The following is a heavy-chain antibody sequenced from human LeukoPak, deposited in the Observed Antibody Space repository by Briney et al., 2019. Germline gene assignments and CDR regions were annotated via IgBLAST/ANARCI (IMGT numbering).Heavy chain of an antibody. V-gene: IGHV3-48*01. CDR1: GFTFSSYS. D-gene: IGHD3-9*01. CDR3: ARTLNFDWYQGDAFDI. Sequence: GGSLRLSCAASGFTFSSYSMNWVRQAPGKGLEWVSYISSSSSTIYYADSVKGRFTISRDNAKNSLYLQMNSLRAEDTAVYYCARTLNFDWYQGDAFDIWGQGTMVTVSS. J-gene: IGHJ3*02. CDR2: ISSSSSTI.